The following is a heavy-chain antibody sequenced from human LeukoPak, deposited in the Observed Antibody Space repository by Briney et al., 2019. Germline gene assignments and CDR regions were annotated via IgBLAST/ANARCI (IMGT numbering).Heavy chain of an antibody. CDR3: ARDLGYYDSSGYFSDDAFDI. D-gene: IGHD3-22*01. CDR2: IYSGGST. Sequence: GGSLRLSCAASGFTFSSYSMSWVRQAPGKGLEWVSVIYSGGSTYYADSVKGRFTISRDNSKNTLYLQMNSLRAEDTAVYYCARDLGYYDSSGYFSDDAFDIWGQGTMVTVSS. V-gene: IGHV3-53*01. CDR1: GFTFSSYS. J-gene: IGHJ3*02.